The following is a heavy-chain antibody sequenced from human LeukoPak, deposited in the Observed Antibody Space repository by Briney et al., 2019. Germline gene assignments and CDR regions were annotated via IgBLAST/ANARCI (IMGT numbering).Heavy chain of an antibody. J-gene: IGHJ4*02. V-gene: IGHV1-69*05. CDR2: IIPIFGTA. D-gene: IGHD6-13*01. Sequence: SVKVSCKASGGTFSSYAISWVRQAPGQGLEWMGRIIPIFGTANYAQKFEGRVTITTDESTSTAYMELSSLRSEDTAVYYCARGESIAAADPFDYWGQGTLVTVSS. CDR3: ARGESIAAADPFDY. CDR1: GGTFSSYA.